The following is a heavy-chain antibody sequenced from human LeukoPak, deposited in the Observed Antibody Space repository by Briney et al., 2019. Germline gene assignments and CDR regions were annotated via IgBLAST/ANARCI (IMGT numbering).Heavy chain of an antibody. D-gene: IGHD5-18*01. J-gene: IGHJ4*02. V-gene: IGHV3-7*03. Sequence: GGSLRLSCAASGFTFSNYWMSWVRQAPGKGLEWVANIKEDGSEKYYVDSVKGRFTISRDNAKNSLYLQMNSLRAEDTAVYYCARAELWSTSDFDYWGQGTLVTVSS. CDR1: GFTFSNYW. CDR3: ARAELWSTSDFDY. CDR2: IKEDGSEK.